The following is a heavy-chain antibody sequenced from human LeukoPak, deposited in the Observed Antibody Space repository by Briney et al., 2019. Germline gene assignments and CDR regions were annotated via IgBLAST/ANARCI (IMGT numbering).Heavy chain of an antibody. V-gene: IGHV3-7*04. CDR1: GFTFSSYW. D-gene: IGHD3-16*01. CDR2: IKQDGSEK. J-gene: IGHJ5*02. CDR3: ARDGRLFGSLMILNNWFDP. Sequence: PGGSLRLSCAASGFTFSSYWMSWVRQAPGKGLEWVANIKQDGSEKYYVDSVKGRFTISRDNAKNSLYLQMNSLRAEDTAVYYCARDGRLFGSLMILNNWFDPWGQGTLVTVSS.